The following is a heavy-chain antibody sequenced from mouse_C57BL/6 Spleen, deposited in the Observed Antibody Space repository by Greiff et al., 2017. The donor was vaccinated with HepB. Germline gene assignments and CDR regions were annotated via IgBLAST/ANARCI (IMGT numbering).Heavy chain of an antibody. Sequence: EVQLVESGPGLVKPSQSLSLTCSVTGYSITSGYYWNWIRQFPGNKLEWMGYISYDGSNNYNPSLKNRISITRDTSKNQFFLKLNSVTTEDTATYYCARDRGYGSPYWYFDVWGTGTTVTVSS. CDR3: ARDRGYGSPYWYFDV. CDR1: GYSITSGYY. CDR2: ISYDGSN. V-gene: IGHV3-6*01. J-gene: IGHJ1*03. D-gene: IGHD1-1*01.